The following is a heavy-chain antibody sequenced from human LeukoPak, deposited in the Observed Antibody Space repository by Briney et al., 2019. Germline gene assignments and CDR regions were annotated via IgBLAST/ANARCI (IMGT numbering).Heavy chain of an antibody. CDR1: GFTFSSYG. V-gene: IGHV3-33*06. D-gene: IGHD6-19*01. Sequence: GGSLRLSCAASGFTFSSYGMHWVRQAPGKGLEWVAVIWYDGSNKYYADSVKGRFTISRDNSKNTLYLQMNSLRAEDTAVYYCAKGRGWDDAFDIWGQGTMVTVSS. CDR2: IWYDGSNK. CDR3: AKGRGWDDAFDI. J-gene: IGHJ3*02.